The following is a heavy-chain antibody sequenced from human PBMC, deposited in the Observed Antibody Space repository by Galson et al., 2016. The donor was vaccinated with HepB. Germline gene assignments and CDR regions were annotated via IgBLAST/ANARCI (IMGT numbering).Heavy chain of an antibody. D-gene: IGHD3-9*01. CDR1: GYTFNSYN. Sequence: SLRLSCAAPGYTFNSYNMNWVRQAPGKGLEWVSSITSSSNYIYYADSVRGRFTISRDNSKNTLYLQMNSLRAEDTAVYYCARDVLRYFDWLLYGGSNYYYYGMDVWGQGTTVTVSS. J-gene: IGHJ6*02. CDR2: ITSSSNYI. V-gene: IGHV3-21*01. CDR3: ARDVLRYFDWLLYGGSNYYYYGMDV.